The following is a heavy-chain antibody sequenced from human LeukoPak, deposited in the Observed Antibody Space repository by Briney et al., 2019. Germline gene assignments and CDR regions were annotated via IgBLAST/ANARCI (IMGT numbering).Heavy chain of an antibody. J-gene: IGHJ4*02. CDR2: IYYSGST. CDR3: ARGSFYDSSGYIDY. V-gene: IGHV4-31*03. D-gene: IGHD3-22*01. Sequence: PSETLSLTCTVSGGSISSSSYYWGWIRQPPGKGLEWIGYIYYSGSTYYNPSLKSRVTISVDTSKNQFSLKLSSVTAADTAVYYCARGSFYDSSGYIDYWGQGTLVTVSS. CDR1: GGSISSSSYY.